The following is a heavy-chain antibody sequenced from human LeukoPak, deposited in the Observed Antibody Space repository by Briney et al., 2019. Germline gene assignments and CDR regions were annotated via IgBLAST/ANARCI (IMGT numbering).Heavy chain of an antibody. CDR3: ARLRDYYDSSGYPARIGFDI. J-gene: IGHJ3*02. Sequence: GESLKISCKASGYTFSSYWITWVRQMPGKGLEWMGRIDPSDSYTDYSPSFQGHVTISADKSISTASLQWSSLKASDTAMYYCARLRDYYDSSGYPARIGFDIWGQGIMVTVSS. D-gene: IGHD3-22*01. CDR2: IDPSDSYT. V-gene: IGHV5-10-1*01. CDR1: GYTFSSYW.